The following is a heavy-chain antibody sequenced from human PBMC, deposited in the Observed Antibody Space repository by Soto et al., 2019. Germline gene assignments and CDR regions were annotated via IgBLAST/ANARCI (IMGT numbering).Heavy chain of an antibody. Sequence: PLRLPCAASGFTCITYSVNWIRQAPGKGLEWVSSISSSSGYIYYADSVKGRFTIARDNAKNSLYLQMNSLRAEDTAVYYCARISIGYCTNGVCYKPFEHLGQGTLVPVSS. J-gene: IGHJ4*02. CDR3: ARISIGYCTNGVCYKPFEH. D-gene: IGHD2-8*01. V-gene: IGHV3-21*01. CDR1: GFTCITYS. CDR2: ISSSSGYI.